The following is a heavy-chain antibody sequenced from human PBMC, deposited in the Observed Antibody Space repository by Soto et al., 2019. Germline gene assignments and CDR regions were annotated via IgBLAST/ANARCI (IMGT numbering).Heavy chain of an antibody. CDR1: WLTFIDLG. Sequence: GGSLRLSWAAAWLTFIDLGSSRVSQAPGKGLEWVSGVSGSGDTTHYADSVKGRFTISRDNSKNTLYLQMHSLRAEDTALYYCAKDKAVAATRALDIWGQGTMVTVSS. J-gene: IGHJ3*02. CDR3: AKDKAVAATRALDI. V-gene: IGHV3-23*01. D-gene: IGHD6-19*01. CDR2: VSGSGDTT.